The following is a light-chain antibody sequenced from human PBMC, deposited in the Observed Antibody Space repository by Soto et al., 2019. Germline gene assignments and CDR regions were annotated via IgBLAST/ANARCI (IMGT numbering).Light chain of an antibody. CDR1: TSNIGTNT. CDR3: ATWDDSLNVV. J-gene: IGLJ2*01. Sequence: QSVLTQSPSASGTPGQRVSISCSGSTSNIGTNTVSWYQHLPGTAPKLLIYCNDQRPSAVPGRFSGSKSSTSAPLAISGLLSEDDADYYCATWDDSLNVVFGGGTKLTVL. V-gene: IGLV1-44*01. CDR2: CND.